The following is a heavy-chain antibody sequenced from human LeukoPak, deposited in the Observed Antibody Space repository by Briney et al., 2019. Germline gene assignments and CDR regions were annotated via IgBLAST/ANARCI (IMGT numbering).Heavy chain of an antibody. V-gene: IGHV1-2*02. Sequence: ASVKVSCKASGYTFTGYYIHWMRQAPGQGLEWMGWINSNSGGTNYAQKFQGRVTMTRDTSISTGYMELSRLSPDDTAVYYCAKWGCSGGSCYPFAYWGQGTLVTVSS. J-gene: IGHJ4*02. D-gene: IGHD2-15*01. CDR1: GYTFTGYY. CDR3: AKWGCSGGSCYPFAY. CDR2: INSNSGGT.